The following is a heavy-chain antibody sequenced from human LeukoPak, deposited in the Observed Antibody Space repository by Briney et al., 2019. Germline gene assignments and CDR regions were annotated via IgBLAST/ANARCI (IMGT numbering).Heavy chain of an antibody. CDR3: ARGLYDSSGYLDY. J-gene: IGHJ4*02. Sequence: PGGSLRLSCAASGFTFSSYEMNWVRQAPGKGLEWVSYISSSSSIIYYADSVKGRFAISRDNAKNSLYLQMTSLRAEDTAVYYCARGLYDSSGYLDYWGQGTLVTVSS. V-gene: IGHV3-48*03. D-gene: IGHD3-22*01. CDR2: ISSSSSII. CDR1: GFTFSSYE.